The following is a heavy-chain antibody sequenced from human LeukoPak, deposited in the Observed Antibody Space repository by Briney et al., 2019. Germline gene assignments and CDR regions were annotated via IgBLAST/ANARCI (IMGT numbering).Heavy chain of an antibody. CDR3: AELGITMIGGV. J-gene: IGHJ6*04. D-gene: IGHD3-10*02. V-gene: IGHV3-48*03. CDR2: ISSSGSTI. CDR1: GFTFSSYE. Sequence: GGSLRLSCAASGFTFSSYEMNWVRQAPGEGLEWVSYISSSGSTIYYADSVKGRFTISRDNAKSSLYLQMNSLRAEDTAVYYCAELGITMIGGVWGKGTTVTISS.